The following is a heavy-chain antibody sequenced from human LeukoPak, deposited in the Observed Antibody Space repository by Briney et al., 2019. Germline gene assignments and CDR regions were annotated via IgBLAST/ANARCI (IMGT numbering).Heavy chain of an antibody. CDR3: ARTPPGYDSSGYELLYYFDY. CDR1: GGSISSSSYY. D-gene: IGHD3-22*01. CDR2: IYYSGST. J-gene: IGHJ4*02. Sequence: PSETLSLTCTVSGGSISSSSYYWGWIRQPPGKGLEWIGSIYYSGSTYYNPSLKSRVTISVDTSKNQFSLKLSSVTAADTAAYYCARTPPGYDSSGYELLYYFDYWGQGTLVTVSS. V-gene: IGHV4-39*07.